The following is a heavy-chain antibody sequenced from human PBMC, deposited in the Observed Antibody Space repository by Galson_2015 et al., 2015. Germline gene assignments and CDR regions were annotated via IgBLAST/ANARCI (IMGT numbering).Heavy chain of an antibody. V-gene: IGHV1-2*06. CDR2: INPNSGNT. D-gene: IGHD6-13*01. CDR1: GYAFSGYF. Sequence: SVKVSCTASGYAFSGYFIHWVRQAPGQGLEWMGRINPNSGNTNSTQKFQGRVALTRDTSINTVYMELSSLRSDDTAVYYCVRGRQHLDYWGQGALVTVSS. J-gene: IGHJ4*02. CDR3: VRGRQHLDY.